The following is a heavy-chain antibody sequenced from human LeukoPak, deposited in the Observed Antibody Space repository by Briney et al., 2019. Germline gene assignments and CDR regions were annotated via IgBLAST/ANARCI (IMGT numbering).Heavy chain of an antibody. CDR3: AKDFGDFRTDY. V-gene: IGHV4-59*08. Sequence: SETLSLTCTVSGGSISSYYWSWIRQPPGKGLEWIGYIYYSGSTNYNPSLKSRVTVSVDTSKNKFFLTLTSVTAADTAVYYCAKDFGDFRTDYWGQGTLVTVSS. CDR2: IYYSGST. CDR1: GGSISSYY. J-gene: IGHJ4*02. D-gene: IGHD4-17*01.